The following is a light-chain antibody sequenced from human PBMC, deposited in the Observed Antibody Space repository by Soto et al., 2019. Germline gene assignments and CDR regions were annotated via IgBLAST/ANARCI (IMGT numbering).Light chain of an antibody. CDR1: NSNIGAGYD. CDR3: QSYDSSVSGSRV. V-gene: IGLV1-40*01. J-gene: IGLJ3*02. CDR2: ANI. Sequence: QSVLTQPPSVSGAPGQRVSISCTGSNSNIGAGYDVNWYQQLPGTAPKLLIYANIDRPSGVPDRFSGSKSGASAFLVITGLQAEDEAADYGQSYDSSVSGSRVFGGGTKLTVL.